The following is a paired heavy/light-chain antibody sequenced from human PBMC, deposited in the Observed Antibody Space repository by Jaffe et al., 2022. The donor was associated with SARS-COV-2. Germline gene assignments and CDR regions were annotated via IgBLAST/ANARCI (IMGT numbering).Heavy chain of an antibody. V-gene: IGHV3-23*01. Sequence: EVQLLESGGGLVQPGGSLRLSCAASGFTFSNYAMSWVRQAPGKGLKWVSTISGRGGSTYYADSVKGRFTISRDNSKNTLYLQMNSLRAEDTALYYCAKALLVGSPYFDYWGQGTLVTVSS. CDR2: ISGRGGST. CDR3: AKALLVGSPYFDY. D-gene: IGHD1-26*01. J-gene: IGHJ4*02. CDR1: GFTFSNYA.
Light chain of an antibody. CDR1: SSNIGSNV. CDR2: SNN. J-gene: IGLJ3*02. CDR3: AAWDDRLNGLV. Sequence: QSVLTQPPSASGTPGQRVTISCSGSSSNIGSNVVSWYQQLPGTAPKLLIYSNNQRPSGVPDRFSGSKSGTSASLAISGLQSDDEADFYCAAWDDRLNGLVFGGGTKLTVL. V-gene: IGLV1-44*01.